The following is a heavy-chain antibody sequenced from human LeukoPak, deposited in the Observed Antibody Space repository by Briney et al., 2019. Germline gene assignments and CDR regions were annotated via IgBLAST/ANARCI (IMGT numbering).Heavy chain of an antibody. CDR2: ISSSSSTV. CDR1: GFTFSSYN. D-gene: IGHD6-6*01. J-gene: IGHJ4*02. V-gene: IGHV3-48*02. CDR3: AREYSSSSGSVSDY. Sequence: GGSLRLSCAASGFTFSSYNMNWVRQAPGKGLEWVSYISSSSSTVYYADSVKGRFTISRDNAKNSLYLQMNSLRDEDTAVYYCAREYSSSSGSVSDYWGQGTLVTVSS.